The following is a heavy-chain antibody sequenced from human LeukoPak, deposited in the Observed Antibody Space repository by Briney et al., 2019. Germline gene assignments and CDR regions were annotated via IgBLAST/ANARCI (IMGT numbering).Heavy chain of an antibody. J-gene: IGHJ4*02. CDR2: ISYDGSDK. CDR3: ARRQNVVVTAISPADY. D-gene: IGHD2-21*02. CDR1: GFTFSSYA. V-gene: IGHV3-30-3*01. Sequence: GGSLRLSCAASGFTFSSYAMHWVRQAPGKGLEWVAVISYDGSDKYYADSVKGRFTISRDNSKNTLYLQMNSLRAEDQAVYYCARRQNVVVTAISPADYWGQGTLVTVSS.